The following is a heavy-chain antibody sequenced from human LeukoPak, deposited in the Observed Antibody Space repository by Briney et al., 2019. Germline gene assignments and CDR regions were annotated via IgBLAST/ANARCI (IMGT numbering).Heavy chain of an antibody. CDR1: GGTFISYA. V-gene: IGHV1-69*13. CDR2: IIPIFGTA. D-gene: IGHD6-13*01. J-gene: IGHJ4*02. CDR3: ASRRSRGQQLLYFDY. Sequence: SVKVSCKASGGTFISYAISWVRQAPGQGLEWMGGIIPIFGTANYAQKFQGRVTITADESTSTAYMELSSLRSEDTAVYYCASRRSRGQQLLYFDYWGQGTLVTVSS.